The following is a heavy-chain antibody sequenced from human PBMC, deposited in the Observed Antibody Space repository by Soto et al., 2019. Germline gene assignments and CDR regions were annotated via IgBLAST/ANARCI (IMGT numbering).Heavy chain of an antibody. D-gene: IGHD3-22*01. Sequence: SETLSLTCTVSGGSINPYYWGWIRQPPGKGLEWIGNIYYSGTTNYHPSLKSRVTISLDTPKNQFSLKLSSVTAADTAVYYCARLGGYYQAFDSWGQGTPVPVSS. CDR3: ARLGGYYQAFDS. V-gene: IGHV4-59*08. J-gene: IGHJ4*02. CDR2: IYYSGTT. CDR1: GGSINPYY.